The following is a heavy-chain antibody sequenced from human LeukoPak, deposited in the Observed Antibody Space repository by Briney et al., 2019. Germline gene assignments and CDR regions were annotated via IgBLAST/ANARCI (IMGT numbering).Heavy chain of an antibody. CDR3: TTDLVPKPYVWGSYRPKGAFDI. J-gene: IGHJ3*02. V-gene: IGHV3-7*01. CDR2: IKQDGSEK. CDR1: GFTFSSYW. Sequence: RGSLRLSCAASGFTFSSYWMSWVRQAPGKGLEWVANIKQDGSEKYYVDSVKGRFTISRDNAKNSLYLQMNSLRAEDTAVYYCTTDLVPKPYVWGSYRPKGAFDIWGQGTMVTVSS. D-gene: IGHD3-16*02.